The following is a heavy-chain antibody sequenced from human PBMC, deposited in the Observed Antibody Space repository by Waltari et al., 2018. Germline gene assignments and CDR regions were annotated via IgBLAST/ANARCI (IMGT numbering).Heavy chain of an antibody. D-gene: IGHD2-15*01. CDR3: DFTPPGDN. J-gene: IGHJ4*02. CDR2: VNPNGGRT. CDR1: QVPFSNYY. Sequence: QLVESGGGLPQPARSPRLSRAASQVPFSNYYMKCVRQAPGNGLECGGHVNPNGGRTYLIDSGKDRFTTSRDNAKNTLHRQINSLRTEDTALSGLDFTPPGDNWSQGTLVTVSS. V-gene: IGHV3-11*01.